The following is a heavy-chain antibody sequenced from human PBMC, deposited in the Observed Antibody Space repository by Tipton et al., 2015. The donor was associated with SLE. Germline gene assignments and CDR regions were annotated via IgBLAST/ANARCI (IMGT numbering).Heavy chain of an antibody. D-gene: IGHD3-22*01. V-gene: IGHV4-34*01. J-gene: IGHJ5*02. CDR2: INHSGST. Sequence: TLSLTCAVYGGSFSGYYWSWIRQPPGKGLEWIGEINHSGSTNYNPSLKSRVTISVDTSKNQFSLKLSSVTAADTAVYYCARTPTYYYDSSGYQSWFDPWGQGTLVTVSS. CDR1: GGSFSGYY. CDR3: ARTPTYYYDSSGYQSWFDP.